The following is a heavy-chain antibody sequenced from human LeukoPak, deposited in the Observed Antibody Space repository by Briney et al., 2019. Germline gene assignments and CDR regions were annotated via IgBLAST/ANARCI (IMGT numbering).Heavy chain of an antibody. V-gene: IGHV4-34*01. Sequence: SETLSLTCAVYGGSFSGYYWSWIRQPPGKGLECIGEINHSGSTNYNPSLKSRVTISVDTSKNQFSLNLSSVTAADTDVYYCERGRGPSHDLPDAFDIWGQGTMVTVSS. J-gene: IGHJ3*02. CDR1: GGSFSGYY. CDR2: INHSGST. CDR3: ERGRGPSHDLPDAFDI.